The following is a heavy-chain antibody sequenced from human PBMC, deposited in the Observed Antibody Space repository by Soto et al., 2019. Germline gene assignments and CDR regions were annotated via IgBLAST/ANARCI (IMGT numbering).Heavy chain of an antibody. V-gene: IGHV4-30-2*01. CDR3: ARGGGYAPFDY. D-gene: IGHD5-12*01. J-gene: IGHJ4*02. CDR2: ISHLEST. CDR1: GASITYGGYS. Sequence: QLQLHQSGSGLVKASQTLSLTCTLSGASITYGGYSWSWIRQPPGKDLEWLGYISHLESTFYNPSFQSRLTLSIDRIKNQFSLKLASMTAADTAVYYCARGGGYAPFDYSGQGTLFTVAS.